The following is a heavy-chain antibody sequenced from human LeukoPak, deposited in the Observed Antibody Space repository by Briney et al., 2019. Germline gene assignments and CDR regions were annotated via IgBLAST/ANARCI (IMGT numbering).Heavy chain of an antibody. Sequence: GASVKVSCKASGYTFTGYYMHWVRQAPGQGLEWMGWINPNSGGTNYAQKFQGRVTMTRDTSISTAYMELSRLRSDDTAVYYCAREVVVPAATELDAFDIWGQGTMVTVSS. V-gene: IGHV1-2*02. D-gene: IGHD2-2*01. CDR1: GYTFTGYY. CDR2: INPNSGGT. CDR3: AREVVVPAATELDAFDI. J-gene: IGHJ3*02.